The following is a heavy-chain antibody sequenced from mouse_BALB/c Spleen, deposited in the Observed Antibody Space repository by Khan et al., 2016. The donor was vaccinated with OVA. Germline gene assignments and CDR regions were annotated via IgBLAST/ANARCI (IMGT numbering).Heavy chain of an antibody. CDR3: ARGYYGNPFAY. Sequence: EVELVESGGGLVKPGGSLKLSCAASGFTFSDYYMYWVRQTPEKRLEWVATISDGGSYTYYPDSVKGRFTISRDDAKNNLYLQMSRLKSDDTAMYYCARGYYGNPFAYWGQGTLVTVSA. CDR1: GFTFSDYY. J-gene: IGHJ3*01. V-gene: IGHV5-4*02. CDR2: ISDGGSYT. D-gene: IGHD2-1*01.